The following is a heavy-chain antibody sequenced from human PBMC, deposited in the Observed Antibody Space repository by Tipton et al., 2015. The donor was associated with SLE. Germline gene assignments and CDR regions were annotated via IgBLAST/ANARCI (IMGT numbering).Heavy chain of an antibody. Sequence: TLSLTCAVYGGSFSGYYWSWIRQPPGKGLEWIGEINHSGSTNYNPSLKSRVTISVDTSKNQFSLKPSSVTAADTAVYYCARGGRFLEWLTYWGQGTLVTVSS. V-gene: IGHV4-34*01. J-gene: IGHJ4*02. CDR3: ARGGRFLEWLTY. D-gene: IGHD3-3*01. CDR1: GGSFSGYY. CDR2: INHSGST.